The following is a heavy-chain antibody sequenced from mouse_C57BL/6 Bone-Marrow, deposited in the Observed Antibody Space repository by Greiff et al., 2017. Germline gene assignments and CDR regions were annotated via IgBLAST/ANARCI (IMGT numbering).Heavy chain of an antibody. CDR2: IDPSDSYT. D-gene: IGHD3-1*01. V-gene: IGHV1-69*01. Sequence: QVQLQQSGAELVMPGASVKLSCKASGYTFTSYWMHWVKQRPGQGLEWIGEIDPSDSYTNYNQKFKGKSTLTVDKSSSTAYMQLSSLTSEDSAVYYCGRSSGYPDYWGQGTTLTVSS. CDR1: GYTFTSYW. J-gene: IGHJ2*01. CDR3: GRSSGYPDY.